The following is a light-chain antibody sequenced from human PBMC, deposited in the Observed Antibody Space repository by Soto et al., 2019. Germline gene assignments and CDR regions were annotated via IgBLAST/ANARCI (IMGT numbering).Light chain of an antibody. CDR1: QDISNY. CDR3: QQYDNLPLT. CDR2: DAS. Sequence: DIQMTQSPSSLSASVGDRVTITCQASQDISNYLNWYQQKPGKAPKLLIYDASNLETGVTSRFSGSGYGTDFTFTISSLQPEDIATYYCQQYDNLPLTFRGGTKVEIK. J-gene: IGKJ4*01. V-gene: IGKV1-33*01.